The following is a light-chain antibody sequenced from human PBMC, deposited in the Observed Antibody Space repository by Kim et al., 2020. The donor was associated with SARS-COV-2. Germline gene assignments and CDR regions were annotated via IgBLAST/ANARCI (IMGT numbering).Light chain of an antibody. Sequence: GQSMTIYCSGANSDGSIYNYVSWYQQHPHKAPKLVLYDVTKRPSGVSNRFSGSKSGNTASLTISGLQAEDEADYYCSSFTRSSTWMFGGGTQLTVL. J-gene: IGLJ3*02. CDR3: SSFTRSSTWM. V-gene: IGLV2-14*03. CDR1: NSDGSIYNY. CDR2: DVT.